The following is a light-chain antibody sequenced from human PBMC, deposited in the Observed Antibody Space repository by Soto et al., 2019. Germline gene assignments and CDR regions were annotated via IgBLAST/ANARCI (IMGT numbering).Light chain of an antibody. CDR1: QSVSSY. J-gene: IGKJ2*01. V-gene: IGKV3-11*01. Sequence: EIVLTQSPATLSLSPGERATLSCRASQSVSSYLAWYQQKPGQAPRLLIYDASNRATGIPARFSGSGSGTDFTLPISSLEPEDFAVYYCQQRSNWPPGMYTFGQGTKLEIK. CDR2: DAS. CDR3: QQRSNWPPGMYT.